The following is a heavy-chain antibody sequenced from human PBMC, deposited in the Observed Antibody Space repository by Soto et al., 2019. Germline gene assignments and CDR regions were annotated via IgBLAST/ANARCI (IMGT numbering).Heavy chain of an antibody. CDR2: ISYDGSNK. D-gene: IGHD3-22*01. CDR3: ARGKMYYYDSSGYYQSPY. V-gene: IGHV3-30-3*01. CDR1: GFTFSSCA. J-gene: IGHJ4*02. Sequence: QVQLVESGGGVVQPGRSLRLSCAASGFTFSSCAMHWVRQAPGKGLEWVAVISYDGSNKYYADSVKGRFTISRDNSKNTLYLQMNSLRAEDTAVYYCARGKMYYYDSSGYYQSPYWGQGTLVTVSS.